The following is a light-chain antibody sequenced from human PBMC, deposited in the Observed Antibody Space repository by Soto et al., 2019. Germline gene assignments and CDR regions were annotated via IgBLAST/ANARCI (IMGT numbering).Light chain of an antibody. Sequence: QSVLTQPASVSGSPGQSITIPCTGTNSDVVGYNYVSWYQHHPGKAPKLMIYEVFNRPSGVSSRFSGSKSGSTASLTISGLQAEDEADYYCSSYTTTNTLYVFGTGTKLTVL. J-gene: IGLJ1*01. CDR1: NSDVVGYNY. CDR2: EVF. V-gene: IGLV2-14*01. CDR3: SSYTTTNTLYV.